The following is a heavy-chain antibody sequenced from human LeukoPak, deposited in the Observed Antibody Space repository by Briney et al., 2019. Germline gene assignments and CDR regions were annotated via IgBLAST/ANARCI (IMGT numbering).Heavy chain of an antibody. CDR2: IYNSGST. V-gene: IGHV4-59*12. CDR1: GGSISSYY. D-gene: IGHD6-13*01. Sequence: SETLSLTCTVSGGSISSYYWSWIRQPPGKGLEWIGYIYNSGSTNYSPSLRSRVTISVDKSKNQFSLKLSSVTAADTAVYYCARLYSSSWFDYWGQGTLVTVSS. CDR3: ARLYSSSWFDY. J-gene: IGHJ4*02.